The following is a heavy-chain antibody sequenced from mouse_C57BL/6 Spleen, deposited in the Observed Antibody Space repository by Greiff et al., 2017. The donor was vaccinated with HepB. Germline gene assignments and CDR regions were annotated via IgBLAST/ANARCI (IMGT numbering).Heavy chain of an antibody. Sequence: QVKLQQPGAELVKPGASVKLSCKASGYTFTSYWMHWVKQRPGQGLEWIGMIHPNSGSTNYNEKFKSKATLTVDKSSSTAYMQLSSLTSEDSAVYYCARWSIYYYGSSYEEGAMDYWGQGTSVTVSS. CDR2: IHPNSGST. CDR3: ARWSIYYYGSSYEEGAMDY. CDR1: GYTFTSYW. J-gene: IGHJ4*01. V-gene: IGHV1-64*01. D-gene: IGHD1-1*01.